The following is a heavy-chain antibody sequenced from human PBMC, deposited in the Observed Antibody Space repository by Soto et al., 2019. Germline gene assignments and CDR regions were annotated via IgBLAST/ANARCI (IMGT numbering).Heavy chain of an antibody. V-gene: IGHV3-21*01. CDR3: ARDTYDSSGYYYFLPPASVTDY. CDR1: GFTFSSYS. Sequence: TGGSLRLSCAASGFTFSSYSMNWVRQAPGKGLEWVSSISSSSSYIYYADSVKGRFTISRDNAKNSLYLQMNSLRAEDTAVYYCARDTYDSSGYYYFLPPASVTDYWGQGTLVTVSS. CDR2: ISSSSSYI. D-gene: IGHD3-22*01. J-gene: IGHJ4*02.